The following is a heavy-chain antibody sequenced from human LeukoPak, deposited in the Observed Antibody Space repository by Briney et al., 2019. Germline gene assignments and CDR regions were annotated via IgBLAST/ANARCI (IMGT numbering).Heavy chain of an antibody. V-gene: IGHV3-64*01. CDR2: ISSNGGST. CDR3: ATGGDYDILTGYYTRFDY. D-gene: IGHD3-9*01. CDR1: GFTFSSYA. Sequence: GGSLRLSCAASGFTFSSYAMHWVRQAPGKGLEYVSAISSNGGSTYYANSVKGRFTISRDNSKNTLYLQMGSLRAEDIAVYYCATGGDYDILTGYYTRFDYWGQGTLVTVSS. J-gene: IGHJ4*02.